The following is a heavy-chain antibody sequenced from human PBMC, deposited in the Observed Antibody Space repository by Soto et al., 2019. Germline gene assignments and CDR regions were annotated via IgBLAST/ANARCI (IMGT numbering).Heavy chain of an antibody. V-gene: IGHV3-23*01. CDR1: GFTFSSYA. J-gene: IGHJ4*02. Sequence: GGSLRLSCAASGFTFSSYAMSWVRQAPGKGLEWVSRISASGGSTYYADSVKGRFTISRDNAKNTLYLQMNSLRAEDTAVYYCAKREGNTYGLFHWGQGTLVTVSS. CDR3: AKREGNTYGLFH. CDR2: ISASGGST. D-gene: IGHD5-18*01.